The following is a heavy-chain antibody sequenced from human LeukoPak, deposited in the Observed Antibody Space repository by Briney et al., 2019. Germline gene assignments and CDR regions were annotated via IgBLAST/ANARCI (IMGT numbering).Heavy chain of an antibody. CDR3: ARVMGGFTIDY. CDR1: GGSLSSGSYY. D-gene: IGHD3-10*01. J-gene: IGHJ4*02. Sequence: SQTLSLTCTDSGGSLSSGSYYWSWIRQPAGKGLERIGRIYTSGSTNYNPSLKSRVTISVDTSKNQFSLKLSSVTAADTAVYYCARVMGGFTIDYWGQGTLVTVSS. CDR2: IYTSGST. V-gene: IGHV4-61*02.